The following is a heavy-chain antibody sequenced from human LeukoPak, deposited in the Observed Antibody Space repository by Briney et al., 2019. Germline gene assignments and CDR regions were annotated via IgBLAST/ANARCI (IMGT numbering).Heavy chain of an antibody. D-gene: IGHD1-26*01. Sequence: GGSLRLSCAASGFTVSSNYMSWVRQAPGKGLEWVSVIYSGGSTYYADSVKGRFTISRDNPKNTLYLQMNSLRAEDTAVYYCARDKWELPFYYYGMDVWGQGTTVTVSS. CDR3: ARDKWELPFYYYGMDV. V-gene: IGHV3-66*02. CDR2: IYSGGST. J-gene: IGHJ6*02. CDR1: GFTVSSNY.